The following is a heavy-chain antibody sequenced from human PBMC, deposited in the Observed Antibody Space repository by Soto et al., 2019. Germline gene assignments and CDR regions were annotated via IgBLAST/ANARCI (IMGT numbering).Heavy chain of an antibody. CDR2: IWYDGSNK. V-gene: IGHV3-33*01. Sequence: GGSLRLSCAASGFTFSSYGMHWVRQAPGKGLEWVVVIWYDGSNKYYADSVKGRFTISRDNSKNTLYLQMNSLRAEDTAVYYCARDYGSGSYYYYYGMDVWGQGTTVTVSS. CDR3: ARDYGSGSYYYYYGMDV. J-gene: IGHJ6*02. CDR1: GFTFSSYG. D-gene: IGHD3-10*01.